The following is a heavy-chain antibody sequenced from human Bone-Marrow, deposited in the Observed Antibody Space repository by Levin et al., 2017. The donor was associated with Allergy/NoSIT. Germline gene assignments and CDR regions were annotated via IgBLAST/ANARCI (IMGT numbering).Heavy chain of an antibody. CDR1: GGSFSGYY. CDR2: INHSGST. Sequence: PSETLSLTCAVYGGSFSGYYWSWIRQPPGKGLEWIGEINHSGSTNYNPSLKSRVTISVDTSKNQFSLKLSSVTAADTAVYYCARIFNPFRGWLPLRGYFDYWGQGTLVTVSS. J-gene: IGHJ4*02. CDR3: ARIFNPFRGWLPLRGYFDY. V-gene: IGHV4-34*01. D-gene: IGHD5-12*01.